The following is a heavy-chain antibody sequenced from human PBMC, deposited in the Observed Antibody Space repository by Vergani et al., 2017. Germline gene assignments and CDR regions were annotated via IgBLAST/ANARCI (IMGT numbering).Heavy chain of an antibody. CDR1: GFTFSSYW. V-gene: IGHV3-7*01. D-gene: IGHD3-16*01. CDR2: IKQDGSEK. J-gene: IGHJ4*02. CDR3: ARGVGGIAFGGVNDC. Sequence: VQLVESGGGLVQPGGSLRLSCAASGFTFSSYWMSWVRQAPGKGLEWVANIKQDGSEKYYVDSVKGRFTISRDNAKNSLYLQMNSLRAEDTAVYYCARGVGGIAFGGVNDCWGQGTLVTVSS.